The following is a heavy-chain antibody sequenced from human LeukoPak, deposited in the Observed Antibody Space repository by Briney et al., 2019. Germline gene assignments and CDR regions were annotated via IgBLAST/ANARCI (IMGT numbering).Heavy chain of an antibody. Sequence: GRSLRLSCAASGFTFDDYAMHWVRQAPGKGLEWVSGISWNSGSIGYADSVKSRFTISRDNAKNSLYLQMNSLRAEDTALYYCAKDGGYDSSGYYLNWGQGTLVTVSS. CDR3: AKDGGYDSSGYYLN. J-gene: IGHJ4*02. V-gene: IGHV3-9*01. CDR2: ISWNSGSI. D-gene: IGHD3-22*01. CDR1: GFTFDDYA.